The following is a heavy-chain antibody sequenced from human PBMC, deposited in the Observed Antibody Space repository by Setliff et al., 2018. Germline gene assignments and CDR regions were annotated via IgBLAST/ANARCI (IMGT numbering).Heavy chain of an antibody. D-gene: IGHD2-2*01. Sequence: GESLKISCKGSGDSFTSYWIGWVRQMPGKGLEWMGIIYPGDSDTRYSPSFQGQVTISADKSTGTAYLQWSRLEASDSGIYYCARPIESSRWHPFDSWGQGTLVTVSS. CDR3: ARPIESSRWHPFDS. J-gene: IGHJ5*01. CDR2: IYPGDSDT. CDR1: GDSFTSYW. V-gene: IGHV5-51*01.